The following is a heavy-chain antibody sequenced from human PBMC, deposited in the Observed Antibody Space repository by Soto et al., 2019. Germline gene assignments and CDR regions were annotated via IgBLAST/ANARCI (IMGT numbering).Heavy chain of an antibody. V-gene: IGHV1-69*01. CDR3: AREVTVASYSFDF. D-gene: IGHD5-12*01. Sequence: QVQLVQSGAEVKKPGASVKVSCKASGYTFNNYALSWVRQAPGQGLEWMGGIIPIFNSANYAQKFQGRVTITADDSTSTAYMELRSLRPDDTAVYYCAREVTVASYSFDFWGQGTLVTVSS. CDR2: IIPIFNSA. CDR1: GYTFNNYA. J-gene: IGHJ4*02.